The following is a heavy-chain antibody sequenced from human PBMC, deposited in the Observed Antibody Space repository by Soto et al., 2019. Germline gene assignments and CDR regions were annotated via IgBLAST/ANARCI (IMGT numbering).Heavy chain of an antibody. D-gene: IGHD4-17*01. V-gene: IGHV5-51*01. J-gene: IGHJ3*02. Sequence: PGESLKISCKSSGYSFTSFWIGWVRQMPGKGLEWMGIIYRGGSDIRYSPSFQGQVTISADKSISTAYLKWSSLKATDTAMYYCARRPFATVMDAFDIWGQGTMVTVSS. CDR2: IYRGGSDI. CDR3: ARRPFATVMDAFDI. CDR1: GYSFTSFW.